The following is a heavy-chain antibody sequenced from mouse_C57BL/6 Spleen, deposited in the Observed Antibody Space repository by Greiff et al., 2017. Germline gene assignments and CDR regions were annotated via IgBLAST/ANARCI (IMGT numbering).Heavy chain of an antibody. Sequence: QVQLQQPGAELVKPGASVKMSCKASGYTFTSYWITWVKQRPGQGLEWIGAIHPGSGSTNYNEKFKGKATLTVDTSSSTAYMQLSSLTSEDAAVYYCAREMGAGYFDYWGQGTTLTVSS. CDR2: IHPGSGST. J-gene: IGHJ2*01. V-gene: IGHV1-55*01. CDR3: AREMGAGYFDY. CDR1: GYTFTSYW.